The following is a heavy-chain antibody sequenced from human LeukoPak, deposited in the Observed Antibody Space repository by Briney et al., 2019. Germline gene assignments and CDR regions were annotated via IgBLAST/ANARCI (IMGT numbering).Heavy chain of an antibody. CDR1: GVSISTSEW. CDR2: IHRDGRT. V-gene: IGHV4-4*02. D-gene: IGHD3-9*01. J-gene: IGHJ4*02. CDR3: GKTDIYFNPIDY. Sequence: TSETLSLTCAVSGVSISTSEWWIWVRQPPGQGLEWIGEIHRDGRTGYNPSLTSRVTMSMDYSKNQFSLNVRFVTAADTAIYYCGKTDIYFNPIDYWGPGSLVTVSS.